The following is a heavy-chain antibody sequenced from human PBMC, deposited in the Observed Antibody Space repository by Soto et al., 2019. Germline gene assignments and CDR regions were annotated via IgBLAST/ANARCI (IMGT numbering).Heavy chain of an antibody. Sequence: SETLSLTCTVSGGSISSGDYYWSWIRQPPGKGLEWIGYIYYSGSTYYNPSLKSRVTISVDTSKNQFSLKLNSVTAADTAVYYCARGRRAVAKENGHGAFDIWGQGTMVTVSS. V-gene: IGHV4-30-4*01. J-gene: IGHJ3*02. CDR1: GGSISSGDYY. CDR2: IYYSGST. D-gene: IGHD2-15*01. CDR3: ARGRRAVAKENGHGAFDI.